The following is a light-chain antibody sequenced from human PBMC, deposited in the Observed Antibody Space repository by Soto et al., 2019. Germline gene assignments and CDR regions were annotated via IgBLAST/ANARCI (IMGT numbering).Light chain of an antibody. CDR1: SSNIGGNS. V-gene: IGLV1-51*01. Sequence: QSVLTQPPSVSAAPGQKVTISCSGSSSNIGGNSVSWYQQLPGTAPKLLIYDDNKRPSGIPDRFSVSKSGTSATLGITGFQTGDEADYYCGSWNSSLSSNVFGTGTKVTVL. J-gene: IGLJ1*01. CDR2: DDN. CDR3: GSWNSSLSSNV.